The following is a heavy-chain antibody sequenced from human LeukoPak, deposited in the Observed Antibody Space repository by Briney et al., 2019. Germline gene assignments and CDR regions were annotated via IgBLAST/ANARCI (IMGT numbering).Heavy chain of an antibody. CDR1: GFTFSSYG. D-gene: IGHD2-15*01. CDR3: VRQAQEDY. Sequence: GGSLRLSCAASGFTFSSYGMHWVCQVPDKGLEWVAVITYDGSDEYYADSVKGRFTISRDNSKNTLFLQMNNLRVEDTAVYYCVRQAQEDYWGQGTLVTVSS. J-gene: IGHJ4*02. CDR2: ITYDGSDE. V-gene: IGHV3-30*03.